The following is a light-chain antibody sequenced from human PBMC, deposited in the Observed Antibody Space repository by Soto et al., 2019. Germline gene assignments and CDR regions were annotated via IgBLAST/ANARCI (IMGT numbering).Light chain of an antibody. CDR1: SSNIGAGYD. V-gene: IGLV1-40*01. CDR2: GNS. J-gene: IGLJ2*01. Sequence: QSALTQPPSVSGAPRQRVTISCTGSSSNIGAGYDVHWYQQLPGTAPKLLIYGNSNRPSGVPDRFSGSKSGTSASLAITGLQAEDEADYYCQSYDSSLSGYVVFGGGTKLTVL. CDR3: QSYDSSLSGYVV.